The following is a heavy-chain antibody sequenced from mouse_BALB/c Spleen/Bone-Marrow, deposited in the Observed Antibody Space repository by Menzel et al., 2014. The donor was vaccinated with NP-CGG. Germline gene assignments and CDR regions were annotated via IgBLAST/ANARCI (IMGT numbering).Heavy chain of an antibody. CDR2: INPSSGYT. Sequence: LVESGAELARPGASVKMSCKASGCTFTNYTMHWVKQRPGQGLEWIGYINPSSGYTNYNQKFKDTATLTADKSSSTAYMQLSSLTSADSAVYYCARGKTGFYGMDYWGQGASVTVSS. J-gene: IGHJ4*01. V-gene: IGHV1-4*01. CDR3: ARGKTGFYGMDY. CDR1: GCTFTNYT. D-gene: IGHD4-1*01.